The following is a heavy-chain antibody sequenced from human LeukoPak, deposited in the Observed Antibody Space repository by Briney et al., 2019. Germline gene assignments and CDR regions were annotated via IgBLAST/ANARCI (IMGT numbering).Heavy chain of an antibody. CDR2: IIPIFGTA. J-gene: IGHJ1*01. CDR1: GGTFSSYA. D-gene: IGHD6-13*01. V-gene: IGHV1-69*05. CDR3: ASPRRGYSSSWYEH. Sequence: SVKVSCKASGGTFSSYAISWVRQAPGQGLEWMGGIIPIFGTANYAQKFQGRVTTTTDESTSTAYMELSSLRSEDTAVYYCASPRRGYSSSWYEHWGQGTLVTVSS.